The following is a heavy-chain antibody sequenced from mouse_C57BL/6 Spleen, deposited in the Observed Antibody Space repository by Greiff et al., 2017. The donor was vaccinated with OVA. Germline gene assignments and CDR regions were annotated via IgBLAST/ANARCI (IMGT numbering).Heavy chain of an antibody. CDR3: ARLNGSSDY. V-gene: IGHV1-81*01. CDR1: GYTFTSYG. CDR2: IYPRSGNT. Sequence: VHLVESGAELARPGASVKLSCKASGYTFTSYGISWVKQRTGQGLEWIGEIYPRSGNTYYNEKFKGKATLTADKSSSTAYMELRSLTSEDSAVYFCARLNGSSDYWGQGTTLTVSS. J-gene: IGHJ2*01. D-gene: IGHD1-1*01.